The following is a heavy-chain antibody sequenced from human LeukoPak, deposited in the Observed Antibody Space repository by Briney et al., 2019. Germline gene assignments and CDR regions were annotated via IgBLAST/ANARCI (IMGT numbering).Heavy chain of an antibody. V-gene: IGHV3-23*01. CDR1: GFTFSSYA. CDR3: AKDGYNWNPGNWFDP. D-gene: IGHD1-1*01. CDR2: ISGSGGST. J-gene: IGHJ5*02. Sequence: GGSLRLSCAASGFTFSSYAMSWVRQAPGKGLEWASAISGSGGSTYYADSVKGRFTISRDNSKNTLYLQMNSLRAEDTAVYYCAKDGYNWNPGNWFDPWGQGTLVTVSS.